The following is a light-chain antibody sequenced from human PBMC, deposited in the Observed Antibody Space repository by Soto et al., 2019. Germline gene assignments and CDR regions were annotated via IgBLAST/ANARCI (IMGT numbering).Light chain of an antibody. CDR2: GAS. CDR1: QSISDT. Sequence: IVLTQSPATLSLSPGGRATLSCRASQSISDTLAWYQQKPGQAPRLLIYGASSRATGIPERFSGSGSVTDFTLTISRLEPEDFAVYFCQQYGSSPRTFGQGTKVDIK. V-gene: IGKV3-20*01. CDR3: QQYGSSPRT. J-gene: IGKJ1*01.